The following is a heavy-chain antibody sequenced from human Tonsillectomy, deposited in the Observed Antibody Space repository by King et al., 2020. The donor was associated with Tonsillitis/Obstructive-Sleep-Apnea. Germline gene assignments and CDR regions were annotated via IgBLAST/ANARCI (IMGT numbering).Heavy chain of an antibody. CDR2: INSDGSST. CDR3: ARTEYSNNDWYFDL. CDR1: GFTFSSYW. D-gene: IGHD6-6*01. V-gene: IGHV3-74*01. Sequence: VQLVESGGGLVQPGGSLRLSCAASGFTFSSYWMRWVRQAPGKGLVWVSRINSDGSSTSYADSVKGRFAISRDNAKNTVYLQMNSLRAEDTAVYYCARTEYSNNDWYFDLWGRGTLVTVSS. J-gene: IGHJ2*01.